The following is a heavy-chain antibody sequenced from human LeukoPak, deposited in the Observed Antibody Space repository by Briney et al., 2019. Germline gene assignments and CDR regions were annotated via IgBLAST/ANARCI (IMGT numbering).Heavy chain of an antibody. CDR1: GLTFSNAW. V-gene: IGHV3-15*01. D-gene: IGHD2-15*01. CDR2: IKSKTDGGTT. Sequence: PGGSLRLSCVASGLTFSNAWVSWIRQAPGKGLQWVGHIKSKTDGGTTDYAAPVKGRFTISRDDSKNTLYLQMNSLKNEDAALYYCTALGAASEYWGQGALVTVSS. J-gene: IGHJ4*02. CDR3: TALGAASEY.